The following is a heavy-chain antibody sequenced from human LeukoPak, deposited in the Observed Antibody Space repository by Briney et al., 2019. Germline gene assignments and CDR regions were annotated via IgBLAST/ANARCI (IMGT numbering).Heavy chain of an antibody. CDR1: GGSFSGYY. Sequence: SETLSLTCAVYGGSFSGYYWSWIRQPPGKGLEWIGEINHSGSTNYNPSLKSRVTISVDTSKNQFSLKLSSVTAADTAVYYCARVQRQSRISGVVIIRPKYYFDYWGQGTLVTVSS. CDR2: INHSGST. CDR3: ARVQRQSRISGVVIIRPKYYFDY. J-gene: IGHJ4*02. D-gene: IGHD3-3*01. V-gene: IGHV4-34*01.